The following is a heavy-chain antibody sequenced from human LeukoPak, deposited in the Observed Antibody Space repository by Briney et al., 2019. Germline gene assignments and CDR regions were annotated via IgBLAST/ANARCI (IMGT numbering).Heavy chain of an antibody. Sequence: GGSLRLSCAASGFTLSSYAMSWVRQAPGKGPEWVSTISYSGGRTDYADSVKGRFAISRDSSKNTLYLQMNGLRGDDTALYYCPKDDGGIPTDAFGIWGPGTLVSVSS. J-gene: IGHJ3*02. CDR1: GFTLSSYA. CDR2: ISYSGGRT. D-gene: IGHD4-23*01. V-gene: IGHV3-23*01. CDR3: PKDDGGIPTDAFGI.